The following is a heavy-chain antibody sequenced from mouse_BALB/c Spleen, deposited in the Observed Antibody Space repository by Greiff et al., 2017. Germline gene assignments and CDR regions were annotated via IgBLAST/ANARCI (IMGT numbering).Heavy chain of an antibody. J-gene: IGHJ4*01. CDR1: GFTFSSFG. D-gene: IGHD2-4*01. CDR2: ISSGSSTI. CDR3: AAIYYDYGHYYAMDY. V-gene: IGHV5-17*02. Sequence: EVQGVESGGGLVQPGGSRKLSCAASGFTFSSFGMHWVRQAPEKGLEWVAYISSGSSTIYYADTVKGRFTISRDNPKNTLFLQMTSLRSEDTAMYYCAAIYYDYGHYYAMDYWGQGTSVTVSS.